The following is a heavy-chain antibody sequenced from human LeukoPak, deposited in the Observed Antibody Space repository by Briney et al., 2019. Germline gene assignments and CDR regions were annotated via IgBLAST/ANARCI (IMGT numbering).Heavy chain of an antibody. CDR2: IKQDGSEK. D-gene: IGHD2-15*01. V-gene: IGHV3-7*01. Sequence: QPGGSLRLSCAASGFTFSSYWMNWVRQAPGKGLEWVANIKQDGSEKYYVDSVKGRFTISRDNAKNSLYLQMNSLRAEDTAVYYCARDLRLGHCSGGSCYSGGGDYYYYGMDVWGQGTTVTVSS. J-gene: IGHJ6*02. CDR1: GFTFSSYW. CDR3: ARDLRLGHCSGGSCYSGGGDYYYYGMDV.